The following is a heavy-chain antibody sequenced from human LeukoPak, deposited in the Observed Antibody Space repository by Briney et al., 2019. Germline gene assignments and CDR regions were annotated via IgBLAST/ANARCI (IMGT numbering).Heavy chain of an antibody. V-gene: IGHV4-39*02. J-gene: IGHJ5*02. CDR3: AREGGGGDYNWFDP. Sequence: PSETLSLTCTVSGGSISSSSYYWGWIRQPPGTGLEWIGSIYYSGSTYYNPSLKSRVTISVDTSKNQFSLKLSSVTAADTAVYYCAREGGGGDYNWFDPWGQGTLVTVSS. CDR1: GGSISSSSYY. CDR2: IYYSGST. D-gene: IGHD2-21*02.